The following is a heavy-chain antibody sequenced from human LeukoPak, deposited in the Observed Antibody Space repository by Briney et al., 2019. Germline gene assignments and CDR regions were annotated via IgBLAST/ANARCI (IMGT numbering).Heavy chain of an antibody. D-gene: IGHD3-22*01. Sequence: GGSLRLSCAASGFTFSSYEMNWVRQAPGKGLEWVSYISSSGSTIYYADSVKGRFTISRDNAKNSLYLQMNSLRAEDTAVYYCATAPRYYDSSGYFHYWGQGTLVTVSS. CDR1: GFTFSSYE. CDR2: ISSSGSTI. V-gene: IGHV3-48*03. CDR3: ATAPRYYDSSGYFHY. J-gene: IGHJ4*02.